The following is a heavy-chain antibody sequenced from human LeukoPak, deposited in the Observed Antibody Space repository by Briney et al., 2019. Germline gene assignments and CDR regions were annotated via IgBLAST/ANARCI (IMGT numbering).Heavy chain of an antibody. D-gene: IGHD6-13*01. CDR1: GFTFSSYE. Sequence: PGGSLRLSCAASGFTFSSYEMNWVRQAPGKGLEWVSYISSSGSTIYYADSVKGRFTISRDNAKNSLYLQMNSLRAEDTAVYYCAREPYSSSWYAFDIWGQGTVVIVSS. J-gene: IGHJ3*02. CDR2: ISSSGSTI. V-gene: IGHV3-48*03. CDR3: AREPYSSSWYAFDI.